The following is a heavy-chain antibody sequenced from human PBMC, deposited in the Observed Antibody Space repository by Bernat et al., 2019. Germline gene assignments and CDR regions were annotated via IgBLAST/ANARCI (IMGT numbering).Heavy chain of an antibody. V-gene: IGHV3-23*01. CDR3: ARAIMTPWSPFDI. CDR2: ISGSGGST. J-gene: IGHJ3*02. D-gene: IGHD3-16*01. Sequence: EVQLLESGGGLVQPGGSLRLSCAASGFTFSSYAMSWVRQAPGKGLEWVSAISGSGGSTYYAASGKDRLTISRDNSKNTLYLQMNSLRAEDTAVYYCARAIMTPWSPFDIWGQGTMVTVSS. CDR1: GFTFSSYA.